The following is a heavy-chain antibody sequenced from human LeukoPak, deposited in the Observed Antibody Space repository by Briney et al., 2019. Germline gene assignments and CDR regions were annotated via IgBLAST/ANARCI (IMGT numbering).Heavy chain of an antibody. CDR1: GGSISSYY. V-gene: IGHV4-39*07. Sequence: PSETLSLTCIVSGGSISSYYWGWIRQPPGKGLEWIGSIYYSGSTYYNPSLKSRVTISVDTSKNQFSLKLSSVTAADTAVYYCAREKIAAAGLGLWGQGTLVTVSS. J-gene: IGHJ4*02. CDR3: AREKIAAAGLGL. D-gene: IGHD6-13*01. CDR2: IYYSGST.